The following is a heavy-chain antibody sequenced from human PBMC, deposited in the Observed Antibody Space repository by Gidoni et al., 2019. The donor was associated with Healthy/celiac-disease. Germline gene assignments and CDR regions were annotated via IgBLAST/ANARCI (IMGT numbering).Heavy chain of an antibody. D-gene: IGHD2-15*01. CDR3: ARERGGSCHY. CDR2: ISSSSSYI. Sequence: EVQLVESGGGLVKPGVSLRLSCAASGFTFSSYSMNWVRQAPGKGLEWVSSISSSSSYIYYADSVKGRFTISRDNAKNSLYLQMNSLRAEDTAVYYCARERGGSCHYWGQGTLVTVSS. J-gene: IGHJ4*02. V-gene: IGHV3-21*01. CDR1: GFTFSSYS.